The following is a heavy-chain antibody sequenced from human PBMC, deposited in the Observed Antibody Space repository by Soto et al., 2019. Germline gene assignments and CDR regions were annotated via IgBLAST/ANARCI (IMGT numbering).Heavy chain of an antibody. CDR2: MNTNSDDT. V-gene: IGHV1-8*01. CDR1: GYTFTSYD. J-gene: IGHJ6*02. D-gene: IGHD1-26*01. CDR3: AKGGAIVAAGTRVYLYNAMDV. Sequence: ASVKVSCKTSGYTFTSYDINWVRQAPGQGLEWVGWMNTNSDDTRSAQKFRGRLTLTRDKSMRAAYIELRGLTSDDTAEYYCAKGGAIVAAGTRVYLYNAMDVWGQGTTVTVSS.